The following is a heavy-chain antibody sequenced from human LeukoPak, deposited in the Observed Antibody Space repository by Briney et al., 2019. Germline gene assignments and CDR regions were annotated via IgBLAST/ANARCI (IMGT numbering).Heavy chain of an antibody. CDR1: GDSISSGGYS. CDR3: ARTNSESYFFDY. J-gene: IGHJ4*02. V-gene: IGHV4-30-2*01. D-gene: IGHD1-26*01. Sequence: SQTLSLTCAVSGDSISSGGYSWSWIRQPPGKGLEWIGYIYHSGSTYYNPPLRSRVTISVDRSRNQFSLKLSSVTAADTAVYYCARTNSESYFFDYWGQGTLVTVSS. CDR2: IYHSGST.